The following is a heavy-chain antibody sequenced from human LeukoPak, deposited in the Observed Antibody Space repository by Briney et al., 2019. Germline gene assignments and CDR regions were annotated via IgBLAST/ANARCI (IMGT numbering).Heavy chain of an antibody. V-gene: IGHV3-66*01. J-gene: IGHJ6*02. CDR3: TRGPSVLVRYYYGMDV. Sequence: GGSLRLSCAASGFTVSSNYMGWVRQAPGKGLEWVSVIYSGGSTYYADSVKGRFTISRDNSKNTLYLQMNSLKTEDTAVYYCTRGPSVLVRYYYGMDVWGQGTTVTVSS. CDR2: IYSGGST. D-gene: IGHD3-3*02. CDR1: GFTVSSNY.